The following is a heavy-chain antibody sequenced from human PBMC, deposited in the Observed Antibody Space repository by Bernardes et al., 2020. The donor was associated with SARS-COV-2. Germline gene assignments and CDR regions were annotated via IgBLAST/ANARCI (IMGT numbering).Heavy chain of an antibody. D-gene: IGHD2-15*01. J-gene: IGHJ6*02. CDR2: IWYDGSKK. Sequence: GGSLRLSCAASGLTFSNYGMHWVRQAPGKGLEWVAVIWYDGSKKYYADSVKGRFTISRDNSKNTLYLQMNSLRAEDTAVFYCARDGGYCSGNDCYSIGMDVWGQGTTVTVSS. CDR3: ARDGGYCSGNDCYSIGMDV. CDR1: GLTFSNYG. V-gene: IGHV3-33*01.